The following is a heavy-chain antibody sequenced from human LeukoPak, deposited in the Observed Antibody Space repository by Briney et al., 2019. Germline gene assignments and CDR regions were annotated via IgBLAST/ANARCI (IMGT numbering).Heavy chain of an antibody. CDR2: IYYSGST. Sequence: SETLSLTCTVSGGSVSSDSYYWSWIRQPPGKGLELIGYIYYSGSTDYNPSLKSRVTTSVDTSKNQFSLKLSAVTAADTAVYYCARAGLLCSGGSCYQNWFDPWGQGTLVTVSS. D-gene: IGHD2-15*01. J-gene: IGHJ5*02. CDR1: GGSVSSDSYY. V-gene: IGHV4-61*01. CDR3: ARAGLLCSGGSCYQNWFDP.